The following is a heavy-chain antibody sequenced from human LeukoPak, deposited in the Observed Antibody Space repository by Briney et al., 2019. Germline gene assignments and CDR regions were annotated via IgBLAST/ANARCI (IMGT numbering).Heavy chain of an antibody. CDR2: INPSSGGT. D-gene: IGHD3-10*01. CDR3: ATEGKMVRGVYTDY. Sequence: ASVKVSCKASGYTFTGYYMHWVRQAPGQGLEWMGWINPSSGGTNYAQKFQGRVTMTADTSTDTVYMELSSLRSEDTAVYYCATEGKMVRGVYTDYWGQGTLVTVSS. J-gene: IGHJ4*02. CDR1: GYTFTGYY. V-gene: IGHV1-2*02.